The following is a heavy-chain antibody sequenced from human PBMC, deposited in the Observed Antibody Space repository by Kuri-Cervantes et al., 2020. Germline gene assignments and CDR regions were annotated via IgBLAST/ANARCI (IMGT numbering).Heavy chain of an antibody. CDR1: GFTFSSYS. V-gene: IGHV3-48*02. D-gene: IGHD5-18*01. CDR2: ISSSSSTI. Sequence: GGSLRLSCAASGFTFSSYSMNWVRQAPGKGLEWVSYISSSSSTIYYADSVKGRFTISRDNAKNSLYLQMNSLRDEDTAVYYCARGLGMDTAMVTWFNYYYYGMDVWGQGTTVTVSS. CDR3: ARGLGMDTAMVTWFNYYYYGMDV. J-gene: IGHJ6*02.